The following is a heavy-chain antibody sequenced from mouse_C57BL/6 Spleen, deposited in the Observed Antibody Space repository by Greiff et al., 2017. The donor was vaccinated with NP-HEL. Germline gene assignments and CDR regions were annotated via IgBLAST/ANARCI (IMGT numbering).Heavy chain of an antibody. D-gene: IGHD2-2*01. CDR1: GYTFTSYW. CDR2: IDPSDSYT. CDR3: ARRGYGYDLDYFDY. V-gene: IGHV1-69*01. J-gene: IGHJ2*01. Sequence: VQLQQPGAELVMPGASVKLSCKASGYTFTSYWMHWVKQRPGQGLEWIGEIDPSDSYTNYNQKFKGKSTLSVDNSSSTAYMQLSSLTSEDSAVYYCARRGYGYDLDYFDYWGQGTTLTVSS.